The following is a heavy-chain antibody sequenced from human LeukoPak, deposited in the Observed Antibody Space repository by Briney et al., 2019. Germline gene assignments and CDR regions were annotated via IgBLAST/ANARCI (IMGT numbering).Heavy chain of an antibody. J-gene: IGHJ6*02. V-gene: IGHV3-11*01. CDR2: ISSSGSTI. D-gene: IGHD3-10*01. CDR3: ARDTRGSGSYITLLRYYYGMDV. CDR1: GFTFSDYY. Sequence: GGSLRLSCAASGFTFSDYYMSWIRQAPGKGLEWVSYISSSGSTIYYADSVKGRFTISRDNAKNSLYLQMNSLRAEDTAVYYCARDTRGSGSYITLLRYYYGMDVWGQGTTVTVSS.